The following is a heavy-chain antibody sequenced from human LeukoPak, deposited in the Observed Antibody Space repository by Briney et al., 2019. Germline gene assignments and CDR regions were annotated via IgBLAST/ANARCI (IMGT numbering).Heavy chain of an antibody. D-gene: IGHD4-17*01. CDR2: IIPIFGTA. V-gene: IGHV1-69*05. CDR3: AREHPNYGDYVLCY. Sequence: ASVKVSCKASGGTFSSYAISWVRQAPGQGLEWMGRIIPIFGTANYAQKFQGRVTITTGESTSTAYMELSSLRSEDTAVYYCAREHPNYGDYVLCYWGQGTLVTVSS. CDR1: GGTFSSYA. J-gene: IGHJ4*02.